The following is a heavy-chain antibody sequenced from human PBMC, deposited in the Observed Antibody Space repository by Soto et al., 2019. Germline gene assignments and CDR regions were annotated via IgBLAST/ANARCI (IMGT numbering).Heavy chain of an antibody. V-gene: IGHV4-39*01. CDR1: GGSISSSSYY. D-gene: IGHD2-15*01. J-gene: IGHJ3*02. CDR3: ARLHLGICSGGSCYAGFDI. CDR2: IYYSGST. Sequence: PSETLSLTCTVSGGSISSSSYYWDWIRQPPGKGLEWIGSIYYSGSTYYNPSLKSRVTISVDTSKNQFSLKLSSVTAADTAVYYCARLHLGICSGGSCYAGFDIWGQGTMVTVSS.